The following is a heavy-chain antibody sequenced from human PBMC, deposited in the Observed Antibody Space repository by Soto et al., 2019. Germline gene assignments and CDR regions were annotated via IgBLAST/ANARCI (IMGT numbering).Heavy chain of an antibody. V-gene: IGHV1-69*13. CDR2: IIPTFGTA. CDR1: GGTFSSYA. D-gene: IGHD4-4*01. J-gene: IGHJ6*02. Sequence: SVKVSCKASGGTFSSYAISWVRQAPGQGLEWMGGIIPTFGTANYAQKFQGRVTITADESTSTAYMELSSLRSEDTAVYYCARNLGSNYVFYYGMDVWGQGTTVTVSS. CDR3: ARNLGSNYVFYYGMDV.